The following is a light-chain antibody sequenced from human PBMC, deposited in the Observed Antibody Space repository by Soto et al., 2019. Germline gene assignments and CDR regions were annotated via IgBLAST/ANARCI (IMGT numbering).Light chain of an antibody. CDR2: GAS. V-gene: IGKV3-15*01. Sequence: EIVMTQSPATLSVSPGERATLSCRASQSVSSNLAWYQQKPGQDPRLLIYGASTRPTGIPARFSGSRSGTEFTLTISSLQSEDFAVYYCQQYDNWPYTFGQGTKLEIK. J-gene: IGKJ2*01. CDR1: QSVSSN. CDR3: QQYDNWPYT.